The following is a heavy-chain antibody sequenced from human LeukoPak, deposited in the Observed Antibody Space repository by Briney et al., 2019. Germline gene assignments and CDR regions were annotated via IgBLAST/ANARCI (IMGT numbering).Heavy chain of an antibody. CDR2: INHSGST. D-gene: IGHD5-18*01. J-gene: IGHJ4*02. Sequence: SETLSLTCAVYGGSFSGYYWSWIRQPPGKGLEWIGEINHSGSTNYNPSLKSRVTISVDTSKNQFSLKLSSVTAADTAVYYCAARGGGYSYGYNYWGQGTLVTVPS. CDR3: AARGGGYSYGYNY. V-gene: IGHV4-34*01. CDR1: GGSFSGYY.